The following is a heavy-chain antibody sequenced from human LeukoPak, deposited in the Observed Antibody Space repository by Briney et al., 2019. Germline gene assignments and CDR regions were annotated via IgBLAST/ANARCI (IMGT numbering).Heavy chain of an antibody. CDR3: ARHYYDSSGYYP. Sequence: PSETLSLTCTVSGGSISSYYWSWIRQPPGKGLEWIGYIYYSGSTNYNPPLKSRVTISVDTSKNQFSLKLSSVTAADTAVYYCARHYYDSSGYYPWGQGTLVTVSS. V-gene: IGHV4-59*08. CDR2: IYYSGST. CDR1: GGSISSYY. J-gene: IGHJ5*02. D-gene: IGHD3-22*01.